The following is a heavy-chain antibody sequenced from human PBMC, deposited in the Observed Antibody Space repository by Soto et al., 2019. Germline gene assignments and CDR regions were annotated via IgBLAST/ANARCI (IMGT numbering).Heavy chain of an antibody. V-gene: IGHV3-23*01. J-gene: IGHJ6*02. D-gene: IGHD3-9*01. CDR1: GFTFSTYA. CDR3: ARVVRYFDTPYGMDV. CDR2: ISNSGGST. Sequence: PGGSLRLSCTASGFTFSTYALSWVRQAPGKGLEWVSTISNSGGSTYYADSMKGRFTISRDNSKNTLFLQMNSLRAEDTAEYYCARVVRYFDTPYGMDVWGQGTTVTVSS.